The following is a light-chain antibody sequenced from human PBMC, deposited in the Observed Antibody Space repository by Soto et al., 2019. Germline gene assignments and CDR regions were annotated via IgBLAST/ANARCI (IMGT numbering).Light chain of an antibody. J-gene: IGKJ1*01. CDR1: HSISVL. V-gene: IGKV1-5*01. CDR3: QQYESDSPWT. Sequence: DIHMTQSPSTLSSSVGDRVTITCRASHSISVLVAWYQQKPGKAPKLLIYDASSLESGVPSRFSGSGSGTEFILTISSLQPDDFATYYCQQYESDSPWTFGQGTKV. CDR2: DAS.